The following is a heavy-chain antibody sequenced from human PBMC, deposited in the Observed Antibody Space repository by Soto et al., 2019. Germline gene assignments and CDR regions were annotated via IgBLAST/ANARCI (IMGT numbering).Heavy chain of an antibody. CDR1: GFTFSDYA. CDR3: ATDPQGYLSGWYGVLDN. Sequence: QVQIVQSGAEVKKPGASVKVSCQASGFTFSDYAIHWVRQAPGQRLEWMGWINGGNGKTKYSQKLQGSVTMTRDTSASTAYMELSSLTSEDTAVYYCATDPQGYLSGWYGVLDNSGQGTLVSVSS. D-gene: IGHD6-19*01. J-gene: IGHJ4*02. CDR2: INGGNGKT. V-gene: IGHV1-3*01.